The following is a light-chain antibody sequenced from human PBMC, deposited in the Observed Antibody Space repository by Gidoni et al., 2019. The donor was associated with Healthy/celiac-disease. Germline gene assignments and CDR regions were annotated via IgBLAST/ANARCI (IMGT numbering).Light chain of an antibody. CDR3: CSYAGSYTFYV. CDR2: DVS. J-gene: IGLJ1*01. CDR1: SSDVGGYNY. V-gene: IGLV2-11*01. Sequence: QSPLPQPRPLPGSPGRSVTISCTGTSSDVGGYNYVSWYQQHPGKAPKLMIYDVSKRPSGVPDRFSGSKSGNTASLTISGLQAEDEADYYCCSYAGSYTFYVFGTGTKVTVL.